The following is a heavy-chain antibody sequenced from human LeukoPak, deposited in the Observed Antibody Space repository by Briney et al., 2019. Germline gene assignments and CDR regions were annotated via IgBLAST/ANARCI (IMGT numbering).Heavy chain of an antibody. CDR1: GFTFSSYS. CDR3: ARERHDAFDI. J-gene: IGHJ3*02. V-gene: IGHV3-21*04. CDR2: ISSSSSYI. Sequence: GGSLRLSCAASGFTFSSYSMNWVRQAPGKGLEWVSSISSSSSYIYYADSVKGRFTISRDNAKNSLYLQMNSLRAEDTAIYYCARERHDAFDIWGQGTMVTVSS.